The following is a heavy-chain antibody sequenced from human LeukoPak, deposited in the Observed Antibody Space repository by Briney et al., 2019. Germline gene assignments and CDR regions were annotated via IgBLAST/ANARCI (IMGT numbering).Heavy chain of an antibody. V-gene: IGHV1-69*05. Sequence: EASVKVSCKASGGTFSSYAISWVRQAPGQGLEWMGRIIPIFGTANYAQKFQGRVTITTDESTSTAYMELSSLRSEDTAAYYCARGSVATTVFDYWGQGTLVTVSS. CDR3: ARGSVATTVFDY. D-gene: IGHD1-26*01. CDR2: IIPIFGTA. J-gene: IGHJ4*02. CDR1: GGTFSSYA.